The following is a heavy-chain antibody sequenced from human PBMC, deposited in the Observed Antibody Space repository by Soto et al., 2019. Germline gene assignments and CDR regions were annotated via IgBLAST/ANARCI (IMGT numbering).Heavy chain of an antibody. CDR3: PKDRGGGSCFDY. CDR2: INSDGSGT. CDR1: GFTFSSYW. J-gene: IGHJ4*02. Sequence: EVQLVESGGGLVQRGGSLRLSCAASGFTFSSYWMHWVRQAPGKGLVWVARINSDGSGTSYADSVKGRFTISRDNAKNTLYLQMNSLRAEDTAVYYCPKDRGGGSCFDYWCQGTLVTVSS. D-gene: IGHD2-15*01. V-gene: IGHV3-74*01.